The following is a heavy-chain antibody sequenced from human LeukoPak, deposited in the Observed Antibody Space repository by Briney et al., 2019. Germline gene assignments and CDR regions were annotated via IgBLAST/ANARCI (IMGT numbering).Heavy chain of an antibody. CDR2: ISGGGVRT. D-gene: IGHD4/OR15-4a*01. J-gene: IGHJ4*02. Sequence: GGSLRLSCAASGFTFRNYAMTWVRQAPGKGLEWVSGISGGGVRTYYGDSGKGRPTISRDNSKNTLYLQMNNLRAEDTAVYYCAKDQGIDYGDQLHYWGQGTLVTVSS. V-gene: IGHV3-23*01. CDR3: AKDQGIDYGDQLHY. CDR1: GFTFRNYA.